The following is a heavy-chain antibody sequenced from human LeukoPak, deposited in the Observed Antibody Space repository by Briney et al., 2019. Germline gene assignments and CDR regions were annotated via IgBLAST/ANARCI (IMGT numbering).Heavy chain of an antibody. D-gene: IGHD2-8*01. J-gene: IGHJ4*02. CDR1: GFTFSSYW. V-gene: IGHV3-7*05. Sequence: GGSLRLSCAASGFTFSSYWMSWVRQAPGKGLEWVANIKQDGSEKYYVDSVKGRFTISRDNAKNSLYLQMNSLRAEDTAVYYCARGGSDIVLMVYATYYFDYWGQGTLVTVSS. CDR2: IKQDGSEK. CDR3: ARGGSDIVLMVYATYYFDY.